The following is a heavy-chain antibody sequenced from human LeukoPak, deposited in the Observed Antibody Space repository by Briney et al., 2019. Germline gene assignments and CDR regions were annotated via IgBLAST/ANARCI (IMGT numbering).Heavy chain of an antibody. CDR2: ISTTSSYI. CDR1: GFTFSSYS. CDR3: ERTRQVLHDYGDFNDAFDI. Sequence: KPGGSLRLSCAASGFTFSSYSMNWVRQAPGKGLEWVSSISTTSSYIYYADSVKGRFTISRDNAKNSLYLQMNSLRAEDTAVYYCERTRQVLHDYGDFNDAFDIWGQGTMVTVS. D-gene: IGHD4-17*01. J-gene: IGHJ3*02. V-gene: IGHV3-21*01.